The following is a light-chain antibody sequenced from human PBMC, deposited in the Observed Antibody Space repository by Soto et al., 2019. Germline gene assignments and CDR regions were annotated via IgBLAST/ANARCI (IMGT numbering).Light chain of an antibody. J-gene: IGKJ1*01. CDR3: QQYGGSPRT. CDR1: QNVRSNY. Sequence: EIVMTQSPGTLSLSPGERGTLYCRASQNVRSNYLAWYQQKRGQAPRLLIHGASNRATGIPDRFSGSGSGTDFTLTITRLEPEDFAVYYCQQYGGSPRTFGQGTKVDIK. CDR2: GAS. V-gene: IGKV3-20*01.